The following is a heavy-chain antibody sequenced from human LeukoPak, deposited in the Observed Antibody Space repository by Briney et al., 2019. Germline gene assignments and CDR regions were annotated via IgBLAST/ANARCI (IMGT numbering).Heavy chain of an antibody. J-gene: IGHJ4*02. V-gene: IGHV4-30-2*01. Sequence: SETLSLTCAVSGGSISSGGYSWSWIRQPPGKGLEWIGYIYHSGSTYYNPSLKSRVTISVDRSKNQFSLKLSSVTAADTAVYYCARGLVKSSSWSDYWGQGTLVTVSS. CDR1: GGSISSGGYS. CDR2: IYHSGST. D-gene: IGHD6-13*01. CDR3: ARGLVKSSSWSDY.